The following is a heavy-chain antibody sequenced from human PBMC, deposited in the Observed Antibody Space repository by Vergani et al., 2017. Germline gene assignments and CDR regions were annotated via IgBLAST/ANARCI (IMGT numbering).Heavy chain of an antibody. J-gene: IGHJ5*02. CDR2: IIPILGTA. CDR3: ARYTASSGYYYGNWFDP. D-gene: IGHD3-22*01. Sequence: QVQLVQSGAEVKKPGSSVKVSCKASGGTFSSYVISWVRQAPGQGLEWVGRIIPILGTANYAQKFQGRVTITADESTSTAYMELSSLRSEDTAVYYCARYTASSGYYYGNWFDPWGQGTLVTVTS. V-gene: IGHV1-69*11. CDR1: GGTFSSYV.